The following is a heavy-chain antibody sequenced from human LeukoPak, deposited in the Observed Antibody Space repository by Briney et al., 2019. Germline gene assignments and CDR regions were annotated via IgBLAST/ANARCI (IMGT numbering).Heavy chain of an antibody. CDR3: AKDRRTPGYYFDY. D-gene: IGHD7-27*01. Sequence: GGSLRLSCAASGFTFSSYAMSWVRQAPGKGLEWVSGISDSGGSTYYADSVKGRFTISRDNSKNTLYLQMNSLRAEDTAVYFCAKDRRTPGYYFDYWGQGTLVTVPS. V-gene: IGHV3-23*01. J-gene: IGHJ4*02. CDR2: ISDSGGST. CDR1: GFTFSSYA.